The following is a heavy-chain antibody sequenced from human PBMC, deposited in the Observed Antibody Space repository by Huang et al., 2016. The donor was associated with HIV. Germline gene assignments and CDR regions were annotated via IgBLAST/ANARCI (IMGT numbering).Heavy chain of an antibody. V-gene: IGHV3-7*01. Sequence: VESGGRSVQPGGSIKLSCVGSTFTFGAYWMSWVRQPPGEGLEWVANIKQDESEKYYVDAVKGRFNISRDKARKVLFLEMDDLRVEDTAIYFCATKTAGMDIWGQGTTVTVSS. CDR2: IKQDESEK. D-gene: IGHD1-7*01. CDR3: ATKTAGMDI. CDR1: TFTFGAYW. J-gene: IGHJ6*02.